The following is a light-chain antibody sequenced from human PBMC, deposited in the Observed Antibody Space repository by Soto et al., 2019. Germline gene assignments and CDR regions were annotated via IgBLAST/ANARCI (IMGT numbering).Light chain of an antibody. CDR2: GAS. CDR3: QQSHSGLT. CDR1: QNIRNY. Sequence: DIQMTQSPSSLSASIGDRVTITCRASQNIRNYLNWYQQKSGKAPKLLIYGASSLQSGVPSRFSGSGSGTNFTLAISSLESEDFPTYYCQQSHSGLTHGGGTKVDLK. V-gene: IGKV1-39*01. J-gene: IGKJ4*01.